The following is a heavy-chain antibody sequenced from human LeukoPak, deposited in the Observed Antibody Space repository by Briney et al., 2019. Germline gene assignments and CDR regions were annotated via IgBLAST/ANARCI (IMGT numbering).Heavy chain of an antibody. V-gene: IGHV3-21*01. D-gene: IGHD1-26*01. CDR3: AREQAGAADY. J-gene: IGHJ4*02. CDR1: GFTFSSYS. Sequence: PGGSLRLSCAASGFTFSSYSMKWVRQAPGKGLEWVSSISSSSRYTYYADSVKGRFTISRDNAKNSLFLEMNSLRAEDTALYYCAREQAGAADYWGQGTLVTVSS. CDR2: ISSSSRYT.